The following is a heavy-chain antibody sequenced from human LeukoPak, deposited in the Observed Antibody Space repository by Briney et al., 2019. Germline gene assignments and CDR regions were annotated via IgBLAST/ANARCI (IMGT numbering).Heavy chain of an antibody. CDR2: INHSGRT. V-gene: IGHV4-34*01. CDR1: GGSFSGYY. CDR3: ARRGNHYYDSSGDYYGRGLHY. Sequence: SETLSLTCAVYGGSFSGYYWSWIRQPPGKWREWIGEINHSGRTNYNQSLKSRVTISIDTSKIQFSLKLSSVTAADTAVYYCARRGNHYYDSSGDYYGRGLHYWGEGTLVTVSS. J-gene: IGHJ4*02. D-gene: IGHD3-22*01.